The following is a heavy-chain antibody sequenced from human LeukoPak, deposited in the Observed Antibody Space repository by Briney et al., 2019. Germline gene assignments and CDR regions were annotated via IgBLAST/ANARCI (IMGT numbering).Heavy chain of an antibody. CDR2: IYYSGST. CDR1: GGSISSSSYY. V-gene: IGHV4-39*07. J-gene: IGHJ3*02. D-gene: IGHD6-19*01. Sequence: SETLSLTCIVSGGSISSSSYYWGWIPQPPGKGLEWIGSIYYSGSTYYNPSLKSRVTISVDTSKNQFSLKLSSVTAADTAVYYCARSEWLLDAFDIWGQGTMVTVSS. CDR3: ARSEWLLDAFDI.